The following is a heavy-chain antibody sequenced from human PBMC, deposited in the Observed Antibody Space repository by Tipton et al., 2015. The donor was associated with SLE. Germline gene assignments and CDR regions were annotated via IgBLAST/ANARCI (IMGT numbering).Heavy chain of an antibody. CDR3: ARIYDFWSGYYAYAFDI. V-gene: IGHV4-39*01. CDR2: MYYSGNT. J-gene: IGHJ3*02. CDR1: GVSISSRTYY. D-gene: IGHD3-3*01. Sequence: TLSLTCTVSGVSISSRTYYWGWIRQPPGKGLEWIGSMYYSGNTYYNPSLKTRVTISVDTSKNQFSLKLSSVTAADTAVYYCARIYDFWSGYYAYAFDIWGQGTMVTVSS.